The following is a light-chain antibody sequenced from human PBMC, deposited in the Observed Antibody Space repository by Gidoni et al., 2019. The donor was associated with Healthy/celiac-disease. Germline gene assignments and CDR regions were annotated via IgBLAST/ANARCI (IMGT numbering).Light chain of an antibody. CDR2: WAS. CDR3: QQYYSTPQT. J-gene: IGKJ1*01. V-gene: IGKV4-1*01. CDR1: QSVLYSSNNKNY. Sequence: DIVMTQSPDSLAVSLGERATINCKSSQSVLYSSNNKNYLAWYQQKPGQPPKRLIYWASTRESGVPDRCSGSGSGTDFTLTISSLQAEDVAVYYCQQYYSTPQTFGQGTKVEIK.